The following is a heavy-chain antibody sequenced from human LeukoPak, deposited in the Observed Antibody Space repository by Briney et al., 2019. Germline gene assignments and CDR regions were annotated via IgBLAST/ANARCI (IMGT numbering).Heavy chain of an antibody. D-gene: IGHD1-26*01. Sequence: GGSLRLSCAASGFTFSNYAMHWVRQAPGKGLEWAAVVSYDGSNKYYAGSVKGRFTISRDNSKNTLYLQMNSLRAEDAAVYYCATIGDRRSGELYRIDYWGQGTLVTVSS. CDR1: GFTFSNYA. CDR2: VSYDGSNK. J-gene: IGHJ4*02. CDR3: ATIGDRRSGELYRIDY. V-gene: IGHV3-30-3*01.